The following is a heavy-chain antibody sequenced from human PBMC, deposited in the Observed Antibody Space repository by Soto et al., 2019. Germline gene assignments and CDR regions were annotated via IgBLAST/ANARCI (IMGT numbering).Heavy chain of an antibody. Sequence: GGSLRLSCAASGFTFSSYGMHWVRQAPGKGLEWVAVISYDGSNKYYADSVKGRFTISRDNSKNTLYLQMNSLRAEDTAVYYCAKRGGIVVVPAAGGTDVWGQGTTVTVSS. CDR2: ISYDGSNK. CDR1: GFTFSSYG. V-gene: IGHV3-30*18. CDR3: AKRGGIVVVPAAGGTDV. J-gene: IGHJ6*02. D-gene: IGHD2-2*01.